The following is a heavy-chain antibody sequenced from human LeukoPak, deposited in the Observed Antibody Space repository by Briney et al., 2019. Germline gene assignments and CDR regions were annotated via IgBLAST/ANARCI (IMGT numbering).Heavy chain of an antibody. CDR1: GGSISSYY. CDR2: IYSSGST. D-gene: IGHD5-18*01. Sequence: PSETLSLTCTVSGGSISSYYWSWIRQPAGKGLEWIGRIYSSGSTNYNPSLTSRVTMSVDTTKNQFSLKLSSVTAADTAVYYCARGKSSGYSYGAFDYWGQGTLVTVSS. CDR3: ARGKSSGYSYGAFDY. V-gene: IGHV4-4*07. J-gene: IGHJ4*02.